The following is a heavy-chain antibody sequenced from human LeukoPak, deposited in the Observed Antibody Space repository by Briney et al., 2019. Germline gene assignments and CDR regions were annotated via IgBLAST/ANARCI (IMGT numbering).Heavy chain of an antibody. V-gene: IGHV3-23*01. Sequence: GGSLRLSCAASGFTFSSYAMCWVRQAPGKGLQWVSSITRSGDNTYYADSVKGQFTISRDNTKNTLHLQVNSLRAEDTAVYYCVRGSSANYDTWGQGTLVTVSS. J-gene: IGHJ5*02. CDR2: ITRSGDNT. D-gene: IGHD4/OR15-4a*01. CDR1: GFTFSSYA. CDR3: VRGSSANYDT.